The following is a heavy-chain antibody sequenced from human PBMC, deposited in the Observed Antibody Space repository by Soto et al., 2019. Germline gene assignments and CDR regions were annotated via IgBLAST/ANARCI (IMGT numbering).Heavy chain of an antibody. D-gene: IGHD6-13*01. J-gene: IGHJ5*02. CDR3: ATTRGVAVGGSFDH. CDR2: FYSGST. Sequence: SETLSLTCIVSGASISSRSSYWGWIRQPPGKGLEWVGTFYSGSTYNNPSLKSRVTISVDTSKNQFSLKLSSVAAEDTAIYYCATTRGVAVGGSFDHWGQGTLVTVSS. CDR1: GASISSRSSY. V-gene: IGHV4-39*01.